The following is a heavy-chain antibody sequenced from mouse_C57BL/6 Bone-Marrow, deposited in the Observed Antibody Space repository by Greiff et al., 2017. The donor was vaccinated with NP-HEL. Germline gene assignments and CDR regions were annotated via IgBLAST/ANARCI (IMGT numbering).Heavy chain of an antibody. J-gene: IGHJ3*01. CDR3: ARGSTIVTTNLAY. Sequence: VQLQQPGAELVKPGASVKLSCKASGYTFTSYWMHWVKQRPGQGLEWIGMIHPNSGSTNYNEKFKSKATLTVDKSSSTAYMQLSSLTSEDSAVYYGARGSTIVTTNLAYWGQGTLVTVSA. V-gene: IGHV1-64*01. CDR2: IHPNSGST. D-gene: IGHD2-5*01. CDR1: GYTFTSYW.